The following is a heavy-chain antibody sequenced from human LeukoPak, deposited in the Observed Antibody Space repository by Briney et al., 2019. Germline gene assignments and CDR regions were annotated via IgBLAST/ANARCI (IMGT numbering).Heavy chain of an antibody. V-gene: IGHV4-59*08. CDR1: GGSFSGYY. D-gene: IGHD2-21*01. CDR2: IYYSGST. CDR3: ARAPYRDDAFDI. Sequence: SETLSLTCAVYGGSFSGYYWSWIRQPPGKGLEWIGYIYYSGSTNYNPSLKSRVTISVDTSKNQFSLKLTSVTAADTAVYFCARAPYRDDAFDIWGQGTVVTVSS. J-gene: IGHJ3*02.